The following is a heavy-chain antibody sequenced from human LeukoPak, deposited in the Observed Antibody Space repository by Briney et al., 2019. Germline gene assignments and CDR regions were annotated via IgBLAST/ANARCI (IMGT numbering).Heavy chain of an antibody. V-gene: IGHV1-2*06. CDR2: INPNSGGT. D-gene: IGHD6-19*01. CDR3: ARQRSGWSYDAFDI. Sequence: ASVKVSCKASGYTFTGYHMHWVRQAPGQGLEWMGRINPNSGGTNYAQKFQGRATMTRDTSISTAYMELSRLRSDDTAVYYCARQRSGWSYDAFDIWGQGTMVTVSS. J-gene: IGHJ3*02. CDR1: GYTFTGYH.